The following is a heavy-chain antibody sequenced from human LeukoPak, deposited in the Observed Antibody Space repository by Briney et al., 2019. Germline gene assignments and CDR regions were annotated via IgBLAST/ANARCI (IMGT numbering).Heavy chain of an antibody. CDR1: GFTFSSYA. Sequence: HPGGSLRLSCAASGFTFSSYAMHWVRQAPGKGLEWVAVISYDGSNKYYADSVKGRFTISRDNSKNTLHLQMNSLRAEDTAVYYCARVGTAVVPVFHWYFDLWGRGTLVTVSS. D-gene: IGHD2-2*01. CDR3: ARVGTAVVPVFHWYFDL. J-gene: IGHJ2*01. CDR2: ISYDGSNK. V-gene: IGHV3-30-3*01.